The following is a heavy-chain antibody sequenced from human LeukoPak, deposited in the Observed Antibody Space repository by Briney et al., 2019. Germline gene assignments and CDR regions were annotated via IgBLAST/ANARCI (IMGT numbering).Heavy chain of an antibody. D-gene: IGHD1-7*01. CDR2: ISYDGSNK. CDR1: GFTFSSYG. Sequence: GGSLRLSCAASGFTFSSYGMHWVRQAPGKGLEWVAVISYDGSNKYYADSVKGRFTISRDNSKNTLYLQMNSLRAEDAAVYYCAKGWLELTSGYFDYWGQGTLVTVSS. J-gene: IGHJ4*02. V-gene: IGHV3-30*18. CDR3: AKGWLELTSGYFDY.